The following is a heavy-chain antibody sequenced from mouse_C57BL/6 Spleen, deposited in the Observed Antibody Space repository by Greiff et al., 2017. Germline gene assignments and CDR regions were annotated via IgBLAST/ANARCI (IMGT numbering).Heavy chain of an antibody. D-gene: IGHD2-5*01. CDR1: GYTFTSYW. J-gene: IGHJ4*01. Sequence: QVQLQQPGAELVRPGSSVKLSCKASGYTFTSYWMHWVKQRPIQGLEWIGNIDPSDSETHYNQKFKDKATLTVDKSSSTAYMQLSSLTSEDSAVYYCARSGSNFPYYYDMDYWGQGTSVTVSS. CDR3: ARSGSNFPYYYDMDY. CDR2: IDPSDSET. V-gene: IGHV1-52*01.